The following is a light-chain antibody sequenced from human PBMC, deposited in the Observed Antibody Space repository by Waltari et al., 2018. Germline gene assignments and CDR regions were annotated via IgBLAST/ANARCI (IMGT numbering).Light chain of an antibody. CDR1: DIGSKT. CDR2: DDS. J-gene: IGLJ2*01. CDR3: QIWDGNSDRFVV. V-gene: IGLV3-21*02. Sequence: SYVVTQPPSVSVAPGQAAKITCAGNDIGSKTVQWYQQKPGRAPVVVVYDDSDRPSGIPDRFSGSNSGNTATLTISRVEAWEEADYYCQIWDGNSDRFVVFGGGTKLTVL.